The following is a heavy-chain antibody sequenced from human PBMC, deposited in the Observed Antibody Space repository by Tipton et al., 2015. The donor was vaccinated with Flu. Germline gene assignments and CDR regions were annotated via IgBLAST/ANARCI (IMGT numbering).Heavy chain of an antibody. CDR1: GYSISSCYY. D-gene: IGHD7-27*01. J-gene: IGHJ3*02. V-gene: IGHV4-38-2*01. Sequence: TLSLTCAVSGYSISSCYYWGWIRQPPGKGLEWIGSIYHSGSTYYNPSLKSRVTLSVDTSKNQSSLKLSSVTAAATAVYYCARHPSSLGAFDIWGQGTMVTVSS. CDR2: IYHSGST. CDR3: ARHPSSLGAFDI.